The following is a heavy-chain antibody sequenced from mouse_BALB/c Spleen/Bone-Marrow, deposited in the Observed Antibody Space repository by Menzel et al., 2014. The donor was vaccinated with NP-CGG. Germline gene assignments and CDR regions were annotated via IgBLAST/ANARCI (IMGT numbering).Heavy chain of an antibody. D-gene: IGHD1-1*01. CDR2: INPYNGDT. V-gene: IGHV1-20*02. Sequence: EVQLVESGPELVKPGASVKISCKASGYSFXGYFMNWVMQSHGKSLEWIGRINPYNGDTFYNQKFKGKATLTVDKSSSTAHMELRSLASVDSAVYYCTRVTTDRYFDVWGAGTTVTVSS. J-gene: IGHJ1*01. CDR1: GYSFXGYF. CDR3: TRVTTDRYFDV.